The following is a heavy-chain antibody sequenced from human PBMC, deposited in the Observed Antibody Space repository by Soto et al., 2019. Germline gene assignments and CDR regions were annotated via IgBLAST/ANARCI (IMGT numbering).Heavy chain of an antibody. V-gene: IGHV3-21*04. Sequence: GGSLRHSRSTSGFRFSSYTMHWVRPAPGKGLEGVASISSSRLHIYYAESLKGRITISKDNANNTLYLQMNSLRAEDTAIYYCVRSPAGITGTGRHLWGQGTQVTVSS. CDR2: ISSSRLHI. J-gene: IGHJ4*02. D-gene: IGHD6-13*01. CDR1: GFRFSSYT. CDR3: VRSPAGITGTGRHL.